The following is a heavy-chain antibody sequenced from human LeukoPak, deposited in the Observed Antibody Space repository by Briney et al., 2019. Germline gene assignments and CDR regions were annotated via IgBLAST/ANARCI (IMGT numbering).Heavy chain of an antibody. CDR2: IHGSSSYT. CDR3: ARTPVKRGYNYEYYFDY. V-gene: IGHV3-11*03. Sequence: PGGSLRLSCAASGFSFSDYYMIWIRQAPGKGLEWVSYIHGSSSYTNYAYSVKGRFSISRDNAKKSLYLQMNSLRAEDTAVYFCARTPVKRGYNYEYYFDYWGQGTLVTVSS. D-gene: IGHD5-18*01. J-gene: IGHJ4*02. CDR1: GFSFSDYY.